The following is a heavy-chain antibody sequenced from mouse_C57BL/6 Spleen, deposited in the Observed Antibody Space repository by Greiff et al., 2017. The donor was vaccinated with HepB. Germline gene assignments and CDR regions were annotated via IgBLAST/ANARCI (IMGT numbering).Heavy chain of an antibody. V-gene: IGHV1-80*01. CDR3: ARDGIWYFDV. Sequence: VMLVESGPELVKPGASVKISCKASGYAFSSYWMNWVKQRPGKGLEWIGQIYPGDGDTNYNGKFKGKATLTADKSSSTAYMQLSSLTSEDSAVYFCARDGIWYFDVWGTGTTVTVSS. CDR2: IYPGDGDT. J-gene: IGHJ1*03. D-gene: IGHD2-1*01. CDR1: GYAFSSYW.